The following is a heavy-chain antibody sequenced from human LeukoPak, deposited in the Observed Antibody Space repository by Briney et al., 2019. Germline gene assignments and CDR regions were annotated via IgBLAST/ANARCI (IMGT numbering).Heavy chain of an antibody. Sequence: ASVKVSCKASGYTFTGYYMHWVRQAPGQGLEWMGWINPNSGGTNYAQKFQGWVTMTRDTSISTAYMELSRLRSDDTAVYYCARGSQAGVRGVSLYYFDYWGQGTLVTVSS. CDR2: INPNSGGT. J-gene: IGHJ4*02. CDR3: ARGSQAGVRGVSLYYFDY. V-gene: IGHV1-2*04. D-gene: IGHD3-10*01. CDR1: GYTFTGYY.